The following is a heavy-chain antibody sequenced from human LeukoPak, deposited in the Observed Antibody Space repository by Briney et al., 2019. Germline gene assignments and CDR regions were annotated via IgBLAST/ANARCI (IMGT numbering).Heavy chain of an antibody. CDR2: ISYDESDK. D-gene: IGHD4-17*01. V-gene: IGHV3-30*04. J-gene: IGHJ4*02. CDR3: AREGLYGDYAGH. Sequence: GGSLRLSCATSGFTFSGFPIHWVRQAPGKGLEWVALISYDESDKSYADSVKGRFTISRDNSRNTVYLQMKSLRAEDTAVYYCAREGLYGDYAGHWGQGTLVTVSS. CDR1: GFTFSGFP.